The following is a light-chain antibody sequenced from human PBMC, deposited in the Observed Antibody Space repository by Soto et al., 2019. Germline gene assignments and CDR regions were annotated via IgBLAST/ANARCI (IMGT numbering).Light chain of an antibody. Sequence: VMTQSPATLSVSPGERATLSCWASETVATNLAWYQQKPGQAPRLLISGVSTRAAGISDRFRGSGSGTEFTLTISSLRSEDSAIYYCQQYGSSPETFGQGTKVEIK. CDR2: GVS. J-gene: IGKJ1*01. CDR3: QQYGSSPET. CDR1: ETVATN. V-gene: IGKV3D-15*02.